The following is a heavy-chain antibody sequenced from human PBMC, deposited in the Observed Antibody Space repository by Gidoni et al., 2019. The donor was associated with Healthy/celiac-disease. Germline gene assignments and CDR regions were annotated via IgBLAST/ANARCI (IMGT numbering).Heavy chain of an antibody. J-gene: IGHJ6*02. CDR2: IEHRGST. CDR1: GYSISSGHF. V-gene: IGHV4-38-2*02. Sequence: QVQLQESGPGLLEPSETLSLTCTVSGYSISSGHFWTWIRQPPGRGLEWIGSIEHRGSTYYNASLKSRLTMSVDTSKNQFSLKMSSVTAADTAVYYCARDHDSRDWGMDVWGQGTTVIVSS. CDR3: ARDHDSRDWGMDV. D-gene: IGHD3-22*01.